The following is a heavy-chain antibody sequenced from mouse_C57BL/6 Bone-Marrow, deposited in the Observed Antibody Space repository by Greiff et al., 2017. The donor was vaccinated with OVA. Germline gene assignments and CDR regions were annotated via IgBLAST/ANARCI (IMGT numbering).Heavy chain of an antibody. V-gene: IGHV6-3*01. Sequence: EVKVEEPGGGLVQPGGSMKLSCVASGFTFSNYWMNWVRQSPEKGLEWVAQIRLKSVNYATHYAESVKGRLTISRDDTKSSVYLQMNNLRAEDTGIYYCTADYWYGMDYWGQGTSVTVSS. CDR3: TADYWYGMDY. J-gene: IGHJ4*01. D-gene: IGHD2-13*01. CDR2: IRLKSVNYAT. CDR1: GFTFSNYW.